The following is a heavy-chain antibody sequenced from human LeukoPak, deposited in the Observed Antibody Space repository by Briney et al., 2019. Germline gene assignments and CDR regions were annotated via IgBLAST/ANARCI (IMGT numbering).Heavy chain of an antibody. V-gene: IGHV3-23*01. D-gene: IGHD5-18*01. Sequence: GGSLRLSCAASGFTFTSYVMSWVRQAPGKGLEWVATIGNTETFYADSVTGRFTISRDNSKNTVNLQMNRLRVEDTAIYYCAKDWIQFNRVFDCFDSWGQGTLVTVSS. J-gene: IGHJ4*02. CDR2: IGNTET. CDR3: AKDWIQFNRVFDCFDS. CDR1: GFTFTSYV.